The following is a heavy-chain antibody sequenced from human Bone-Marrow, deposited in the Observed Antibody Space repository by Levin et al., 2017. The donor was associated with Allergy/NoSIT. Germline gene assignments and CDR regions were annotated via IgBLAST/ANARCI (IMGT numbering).Heavy chain of an antibody. Sequence: HPGGSLRLSCAASGFTVSSNHMSWVRQAPGKGLEWVSLIYSGGRGYYADSVRGRFTISRDNSKTTLYLQLNSLRAEDTAVYYCAIYGSGNDYSAFDVWGQGTMVTVSS. CDR1: GFTVSSNH. J-gene: IGHJ3*01. D-gene: IGHD3-10*01. V-gene: IGHV3-53*01. CDR2: IYSGGRG. CDR3: AIYGSGNDYSAFDV.